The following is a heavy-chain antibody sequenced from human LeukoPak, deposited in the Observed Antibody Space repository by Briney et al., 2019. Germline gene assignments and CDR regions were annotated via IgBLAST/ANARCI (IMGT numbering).Heavy chain of an antibody. CDR2: INPNSGGT. J-gene: IGHJ6*03. Sequence: ASVKVSCKASGYTFTGYYMHWVRQAPGQGLEWMGWINPNSGGTNYAQKFQGRVTMTRDTSISTAYMGLSRLRSDDTAVYYCAGVRDYDSSGYHPMDVWGKGTTVTVSS. D-gene: IGHD3-22*01. V-gene: IGHV1-2*02. CDR1: GYTFTGYY. CDR3: AGVRDYDSSGYHPMDV.